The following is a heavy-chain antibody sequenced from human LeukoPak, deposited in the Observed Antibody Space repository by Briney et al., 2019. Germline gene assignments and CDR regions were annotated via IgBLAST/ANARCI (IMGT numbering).Heavy chain of an antibody. V-gene: IGHV3-23*01. D-gene: IGHD3-22*01. Sequence: HPGGSLRLSCAASGFTFSSYAMSWVRQAPGKGLEWVSAISGSGGSTYYADSVKGRFTISRDNSKNTLYLQMNSLRAEDTAVYYCAKDLAIYDSIYFDCWGQGTLVTVSS. CDR3: AKDLAIYDSIYFDC. CDR1: GFTFSSYA. J-gene: IGHJ4*02. CDR2: ISGSGGST.